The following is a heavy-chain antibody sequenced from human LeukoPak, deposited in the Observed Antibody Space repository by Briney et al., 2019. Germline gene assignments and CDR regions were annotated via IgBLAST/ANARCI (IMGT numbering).Heavy chain of an antibody. V-gene: IGHV1-2*02. J-gene: IGHJ4*02. CDR1: GYTFTGKF. CDR3: ARVREGLAYLDY. CDR2: IDPNSGGT. Sequence: GASVKVSCKASGYTFTGKFIHWVRQAPGQGLEWMGWIDPNSGGTDYEQKFRGRVTITRDTSTSTAYMDLSSLISDDTAVYYCARVREGLAYLDYWGQGTLVTVSS. D-gene: IGHD3/OR15-3a*01.